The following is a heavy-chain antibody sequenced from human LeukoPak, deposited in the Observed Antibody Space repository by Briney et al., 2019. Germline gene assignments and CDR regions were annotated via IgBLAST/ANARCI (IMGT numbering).Heavy chain of an antibody. CDR2: ISTSGSTV. D-gene: IGHD2-15*01. CDR3: AKDFPHYTESSRGMYA. Sequence: GGSLRLSCAASGSSFGDYEMNWVRQAPGKGLEWVSYISTSGSTVYYAESVEGRFTISGDNAKNLLYLQMNSLRAEDTAVYYCAKDFPHYTESSRGMYAWGDGATVSASS. CDR1: GSSFGDYE. V-gene: IGHV3-48*03. J-gene: IGHJ6*01.